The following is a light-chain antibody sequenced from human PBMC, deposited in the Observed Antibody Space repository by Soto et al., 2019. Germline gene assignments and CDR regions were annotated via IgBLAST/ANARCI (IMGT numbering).Light chain of an antibody. CDR1: QSVSSSY. CDR3: QPYGSSPPT. J-gene: IGKJ2*01. V-gene: IGKV3-20*01. CDR2: GAS. Sequence: EIVLTQSPGTLSLSPGERATLSCRASQSVSSSYLAWYQHKPGQAPRLLIYGASSRATGIPDRFSGSGSGTDFPLTISRLEPEDFAVYYCQPYGSSPPTFGQGTKLEIK.